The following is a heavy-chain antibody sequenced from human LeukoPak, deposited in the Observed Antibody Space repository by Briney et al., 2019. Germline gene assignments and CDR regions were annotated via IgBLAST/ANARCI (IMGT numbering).Heavy chain of an antibody. D-gene: IGHD4-23*01. CDR2: INHSGST. CDR1: GYPISSGYY. CDR3: ARSPRWDY. J-gene: IGHJ4*02. Sequence: SETLSLTCAVSGYPISSGYYWGWIRQPPGKGLEWIGEINHSGSTNYNPSLKSRVTISVDTSKNQFSLKLSSVTAADTAVYYCARSPRWDYWGQGTLVTVSS. V-gene: IGHV4-38-2*01.